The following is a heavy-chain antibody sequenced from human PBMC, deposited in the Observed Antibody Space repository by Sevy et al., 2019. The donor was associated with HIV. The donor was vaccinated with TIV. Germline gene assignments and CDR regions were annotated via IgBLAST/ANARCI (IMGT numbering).Heavy chain of an antibody. CDR2: IKQDGSVK. CDR1: GFAFRTFW. V-gene: IGHV3-7*01. J-gene: IGHJ4*02. Sequence: GGSLRLSCAASGFAFRTFWMSWVRQAPGKGLEWVANIKQDGSVKYYMDSVKGRLTISRDNAKNSLYLQMSSLTVEETAVYYCAKQRGWICSHDVCSPYYSDSWGQGTVVTVSS. D-gene: IGHD5-12*01. CDR3: AKQRGWICSHDVCSPYYSDS.